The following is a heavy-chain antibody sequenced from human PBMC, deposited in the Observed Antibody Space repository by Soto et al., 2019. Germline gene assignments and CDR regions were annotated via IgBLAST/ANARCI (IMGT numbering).Heavy chain of an antibody. CDR1: GISISTYA. V-gene: IGHV3-30*03. Sequence: QVQLVESGGGVVQPGRSLTVSCAASGISISTYAMRWVRQAPGKGLEWVAVISQDGSVKYYADSVKGRFTISRDNPKNTLFLQMNSLGADDRAVYYCAGRQQNYYYYGMDVWGQGTTVTVSS. J-gene: IGHJ6*02. CDR2: ISQDGSVK. D-gene: IGHD6-13*01. CDR3: AGRQQNYYYYGMDV.